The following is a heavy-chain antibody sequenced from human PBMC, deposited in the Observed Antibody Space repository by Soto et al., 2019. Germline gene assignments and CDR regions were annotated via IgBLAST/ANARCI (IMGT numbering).Heavy chain of an antibody. J-gene: IGHJ6*03. Sequence: GGSLRLSCAASGFTFSSYWMHWVRQAPGKGLVWVSRINSDGSSTSYADSVKGRFTISRDNAKNTLYLQMNSLRAEDTAVYYCARADATKEYYDFWSGYYEGRYYMDVWGKGTTVTVSS. CDR1: GFTFSSYW. D-gene: IGHD3-3*01. V-gene: IGHV3-74*01. CDR2: INSDGSST. CDR3: ARADATKEYYDFWSGYYEGRYYMDV.